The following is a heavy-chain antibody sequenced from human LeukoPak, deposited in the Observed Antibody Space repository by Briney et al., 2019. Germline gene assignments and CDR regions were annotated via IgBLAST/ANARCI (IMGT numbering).Heavy chain of an antibody. CDR2: ISCSGGRT. V-gene: IGHV3-23*01. D-gene: IGHD3-22*01. J-gene: IGHJ5*02. CDR1: GFTFSTYA. Sequence: GGSLRLSCAASGFTFSTYAMTWVRQAPGKGLEWVSAISCSGGRTYYADSVRGRFTISRDNSKNTLYLQMNSLRAEDTAVYYCAKGPYYYDSSGYSRRWFDPWGQGTLVTVSS. CDR3: AKGPYYYDSSGYSRRWFDP.